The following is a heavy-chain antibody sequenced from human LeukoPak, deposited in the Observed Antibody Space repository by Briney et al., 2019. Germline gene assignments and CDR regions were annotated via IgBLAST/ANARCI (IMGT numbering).Heavy chain of an antibody. D-gene: IGHD4-17*01. CDR3: ARALHDYGDYFYYYYYMDV. Sequence: GSLRLSCAASGFTFSSYAMSWVRQAPGKGLEWIGYIYYSGSTNYNPSLKSRVTISVDTSKNQFSLKLSSVTAADTAVYYCARALHDYGDYFYYYYYMDVWGKGTTVTVSS. CDR2: IYYSGST. V-gene: IGHV4-59*01. CDR1: GFTFSSYA. J-gene: IGHJ6*03.